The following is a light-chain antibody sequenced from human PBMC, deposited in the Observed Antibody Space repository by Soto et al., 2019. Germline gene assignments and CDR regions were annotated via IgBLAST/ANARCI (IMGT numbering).Light chain of an antibody. J-gene: IGLJ1*01. V-gene: IGLV2-14*02. CDR2: EDS. CDR1: RNDVGNYNL. Sequence: QSVLTQPASVSGSPGQSITVACTGSRNDVGNYNLVSWYQQSPGKAPKLLIYEDSKRPSGVSNRFSGSKSGNTASLTISGLQAEDETDYYCFSYTSSGTYVFGTGTKVTVL. CDR3: FSYTSSGTYV.